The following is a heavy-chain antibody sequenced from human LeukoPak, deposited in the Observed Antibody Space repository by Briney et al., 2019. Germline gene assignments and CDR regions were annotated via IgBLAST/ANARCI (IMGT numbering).Heavy chain of an antibody. CDR1: GFRFSSFG. V-gene: IGHV3-30*02. CDR3: ANMVASYGLYYDFWSGYPWMGFDP. J-gene: IGHJ5*02. CDR2: IPYDGRDE. D-gene: IGHD3-3*01. Sequence: PGGSLRLSCVMTGFRFSSFGMDWVRQAPGKGLEWLAFIPYDGRDEHYADSVKGRFTISRDNSKNTLYLQMNSLRAEDTAMYYCANMVASYGLYYDFWSGYPWMGFDPWGQGTLVTVSS.